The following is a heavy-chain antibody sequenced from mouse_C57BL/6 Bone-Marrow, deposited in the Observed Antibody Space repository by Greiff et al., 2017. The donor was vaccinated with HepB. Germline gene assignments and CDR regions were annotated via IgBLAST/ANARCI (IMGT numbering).Heavy chain of an antibody. CDR3: ARGGMVSNYYAMDY. CDR2: ISDGGSYT. CDR1: GFTFSSYA. Sequence: EVQLVESGGGLVKPGGSLKLSCAASGFTFSSYAMSWVRQTPEKRLEWVATISDGGSYTYYPDNVKGRFTISTDNAKNNLYLQISHLKSEDTAMYYCARGGMVSNYYAMDYWGQGTSVTVSS. J-gene: IGHJ4*01. V-gene: IGHV5-4*01. D-gene: IGHD2-3*01.